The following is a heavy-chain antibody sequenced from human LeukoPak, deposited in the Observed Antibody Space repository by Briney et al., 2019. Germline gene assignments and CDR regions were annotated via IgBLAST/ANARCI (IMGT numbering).Heavy chain of an antibody. CDR1: GGSISSSSYY. V-gene: IGHV4-30-4*08. CDR2: MYYGGST. Sequence: PSETLSLTCTVSGGSISSSSYYWGWIRQPPGKGLEWIAYMYYGGSTYYNPSLKSRVTMSADTSKNQLSLKLSSVTAADTAVYYCARPYYYDSRIDPWGQGILVTVSS. CDR3: ARPYYYDSRIDP. J-gene: IGHJ5*02. D-gene: IGHD3-22*01.